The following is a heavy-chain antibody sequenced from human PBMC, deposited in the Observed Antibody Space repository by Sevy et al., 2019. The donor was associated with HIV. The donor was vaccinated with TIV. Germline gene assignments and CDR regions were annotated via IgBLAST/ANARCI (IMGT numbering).Heavy chain of an antibody. Sequence: SETLSLTCTVSGGSISSYYWSWIRQPAGKGLEWIGRIYTSGSTNYNPSLKSRVTMSVDTSKNQFSLKLSSVTAADMAVYYCAREYSSFYDNAGYYGMDVWGQGTTVTVSS. CDR1: GGSISSYY. V-gene: IGHV4-4*07. CDR2: IYTSGST. D-gene: IGHD6-6*01. CDR3: AREYSSFYDNAGYYGMDV. J-gene: IGHJ6*02.